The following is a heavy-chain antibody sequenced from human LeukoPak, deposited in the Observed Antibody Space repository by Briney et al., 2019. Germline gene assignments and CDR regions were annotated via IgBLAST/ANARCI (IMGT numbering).Heavy chain of an antibody. J-gene: IGHJ6*02. V-gene: IGHV4-59*01. Sequence: SETLSLTCTVSGGSISSYYWSWIRQPPGKGLEWIGYLYYSGSTNYNPSLKSRVTISVDTSKNQFSLKLSSVTAADTAVYYCARDRPSNNYGMDVWGQGTTVTVSS. CDR3: ARDRPSNNYGMDV. CDR1: GGSISSYY. CDR2: LYYSGST.